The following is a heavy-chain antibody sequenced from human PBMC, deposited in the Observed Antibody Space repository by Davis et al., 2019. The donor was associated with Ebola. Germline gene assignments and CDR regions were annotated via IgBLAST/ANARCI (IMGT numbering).Heavy chain of an antibody. J-gene: IGHJ6*04. D-gene: IGHD4-17*01. CDR3: ARDCAGGDYGDLYYFHYGMDV. Sequence: PGGSLRLSCAASGFTFSSYTMHWVRQAPGKGLDWVAVISYDGDNNYYADSVKGRFTISRDNSKNTLYLQMNSLRAEDTAVYYCARDCAGGDYGDLYYFHYGMDVWGKGTTVTVSS. CDR2: ISYDGDNN. CDR1: GFTFSSYT. V-gene: IGHV3-30-3*01.